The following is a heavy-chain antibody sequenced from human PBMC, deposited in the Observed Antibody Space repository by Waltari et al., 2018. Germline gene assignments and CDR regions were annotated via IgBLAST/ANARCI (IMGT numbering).Heavy chain of an antibody. CDR2: ISGSGGST. D-gene: IGHD2-2*01. J-gene: IGHJ6*02. CDR3: AGGYCSSTSCYGGVYYYYYGMDV. V-gene: IGHV3-23*01. Sequence: EVQLLESGGGLVQPGGSLRLSCAASGFTFSSYAMSWVLQAPGTGTAGVSAISGSGGSTYYADSVKGRFTISRDNSKNTLYLQMNSLRAEDTAVYYCAGGYCSSTSCYGGVYYYYYGMDVWGQGTTVTVSS. CDR1: GFTFSSYA.